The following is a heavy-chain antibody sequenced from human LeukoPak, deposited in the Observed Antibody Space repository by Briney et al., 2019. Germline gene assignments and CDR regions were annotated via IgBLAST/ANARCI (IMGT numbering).Heavy chain of an antibody. CDR2: IYTSGST. CDR1: GGSFSGYY. Sequence: SETLSLTCAVYGGSFSGYYWSWIRQPAGKGLEWIGRIYTSGSTNYNPSLKSRVTMSVDTSKNQFSLKLSSVTTADTAVYYCARILVVPAANPDYYGMDVWGQGTTVTVSS. D-gene: IGHD2-2*01. CDR3: ARILVVPAANPDYYGMDV. V-gene: IGHV4-59*10. J-gene: IGHJ6*02.